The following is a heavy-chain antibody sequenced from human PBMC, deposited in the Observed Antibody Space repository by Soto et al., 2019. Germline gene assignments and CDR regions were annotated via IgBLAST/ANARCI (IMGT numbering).Heavy chain of an antibody. CDR2: IYYSGST. V-gene: IGHV4-39*01. CDR1: GGSISSSSYY. Sequence: SETLSLTCTVSGGSISSSSYYWGWIRQPPGKGLEWIGSIYYSGSTYYNPSLKSRVTISVDTSKNQSSLKLSSVTAADTAVYYCERYPLTTVTIDYWGQGTLVTVS. D-gene: IGHD4-17*01. CDR3: ERYPLTTVTIDY. J-gene: IGHJ4*02.